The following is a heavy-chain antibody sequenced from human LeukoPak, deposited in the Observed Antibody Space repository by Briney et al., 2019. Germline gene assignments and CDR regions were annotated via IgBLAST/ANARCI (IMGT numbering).Heavy chain of an antibody. CDR2: IYGGGNT. V-gene: IGHV3-53*01. Sequence: GRSLRLSCAASGFTVSSNYMSWVRQAPGKGLEWVSVIYGGGNTYYVDSVNGRFTISRDNSKNTLYLQMNSLRAEDTAVYYCARSLRVAAGALDYWGQGTLVTVSS. CDR3: ARSLRVAAGALDY. J-gene: IGHJ4*02. CDR1: GFTVSSNY. D-gene: IGHD6-13*01.